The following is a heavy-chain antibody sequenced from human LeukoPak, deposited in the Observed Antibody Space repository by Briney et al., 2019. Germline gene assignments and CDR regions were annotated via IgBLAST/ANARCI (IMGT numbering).Heavy chain of an antibody. V-gene: IGHV1-58*01. CDR2: IVVGSSNT. Sequence: ASVKVSCKTSGFTFSNSAVQWVRQARGQRLEWIGWIVVGSSNTDYTQKFQERVTITRDMSTGIAYMELSSLTSEDTAVYYCAARPGGYASFDIWGQGTMVTVSS. J-gene: IGHJ3*02. CDR1: GFTFSNSA. CDR3: AARPGGYASFDI. D-gene: IGHD3-16*01.